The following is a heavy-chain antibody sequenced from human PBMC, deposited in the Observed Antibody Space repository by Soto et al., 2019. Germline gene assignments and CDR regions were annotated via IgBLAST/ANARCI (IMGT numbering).Heavy chain of an antibody. CDR1: GYTFTNYA. D-gene: IGHD1-26*01. CDR2: INAGNGNT. V-gene: IGHV1-3*01. J-gene: IGHJ2*01. Sequence: QVQLVQSGAEVKKPGASVKVSCKASGYTFTNYAMHWVRQAPGQRLEWMGWINAGNGNTKYSQKFQGRVTITRDTSATTPCMGRSSMRSEDTAVYYWARGGRVYWYFDLWGRGTLVTVSS. CDR3: ARGGRVYWYFDL.